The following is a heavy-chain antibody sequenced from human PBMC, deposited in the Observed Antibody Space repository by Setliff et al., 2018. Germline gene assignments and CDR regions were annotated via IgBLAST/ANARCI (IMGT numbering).Heavy chain of an antibody. Sequence: SVKVSCKASGGTFSSYGISWVRQAPGQGLEWLGGTIPNFGTTNYAQEFQGRVTIITDESTSTAYMELSSLIFEDTAVYYCAREGVDTRSSTDYRYYMDLWGKGTTVTVSS. D-gene: IGHD5-18*01. J-gene: IGHJ6*03. CDR3: AREGVDTRSSTDYRYYMDL. CDR2: TIPNFGTT. V-gene: IGHV1-69*05. CDR1: GGTFSSYG.